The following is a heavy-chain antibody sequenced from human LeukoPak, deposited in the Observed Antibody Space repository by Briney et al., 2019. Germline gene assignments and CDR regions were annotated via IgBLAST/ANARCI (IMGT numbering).Heavy chain of an antibody. CDR3: ARVVPPTDYGSGSYFWDPYYFDY. CDR2: ISYDGSNK. CDR1: GFTFNNYA. J-gene: IGHJ4*02. D-gene: IGHD3-10*01. Sequence: GGSLRLSCAASGFTFNNYAMHWVRQAPGKGLQWVAVISYDGSNKYYADSVKGRFTISRDNSKNTLYLQMNSLRAEDTAVYYCARVVPPTDYGSGSYFWDPYYFDYWGQGTLVTVSS. V-gene: IGHV3-30*04.